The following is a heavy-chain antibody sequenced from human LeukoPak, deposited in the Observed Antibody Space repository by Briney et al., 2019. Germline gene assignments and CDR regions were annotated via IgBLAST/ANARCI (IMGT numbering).Heavy chain of an antibody. CDR2: INPNSGGT. Sequence: GASVKVSCKASGYTFTGYYMHWVRQAPGQGLEWMGWINPNSGGTNYAQKFQGRVTMTRGTSISTAYMELSRLRSDDTAVYYCARVHYYDSSGYYPYFDYWGQGTLVTVSS. J-gene: IGHJ4*02. CDR3: ARVHYYDSSGYYPYFDY. D-gene: IGHD3-22*01. CDR1: GYTFTGYY. V-gene: IGHV1-2*02.